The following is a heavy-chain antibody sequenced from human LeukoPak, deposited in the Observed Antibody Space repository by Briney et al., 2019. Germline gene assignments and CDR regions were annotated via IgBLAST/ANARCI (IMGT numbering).Heavy chain of an antibody. CDR2: IYHSGST. Sequence: SETLSLTCTVSGYSISSGYYWGWIRQPPGKGLEWIGSIYHSGSTYYNPSLKSRVTISVDTSKNQFSLKLSSVTAADTAVYYCASSRDTAMVRYYFDYWGQGTLVTVSS. J-gene: IGHJ4*02. CDR1: GYSISSGYY. D-gene: IGHD5-18*01. V-gene: IGHV4-38-2*02. CDR3: ASSRDTAMVRYYFDY.